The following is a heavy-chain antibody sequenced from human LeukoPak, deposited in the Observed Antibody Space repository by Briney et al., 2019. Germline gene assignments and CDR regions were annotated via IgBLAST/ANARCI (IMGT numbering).Heavy chain of an antibody. V-gene: IGHV3-15*01. Sequence: GGSLRLSCAASGFTLSNAWMSWVRQAPGKGLEWVGRIKSKTDGGTTDYAAPVKGRFTISRDDSKNTLYLQMNSLKTEDTAVYYCTVTTYYYYYMDVWGKGTTVTVSS. CDR2: IKSKTDGGTT. CDR1: GFTLSNAW. CDR3: TVTTYYYYYMDV. J-gene: IGHJ6*03. D-gene: IGHD4-17*01.